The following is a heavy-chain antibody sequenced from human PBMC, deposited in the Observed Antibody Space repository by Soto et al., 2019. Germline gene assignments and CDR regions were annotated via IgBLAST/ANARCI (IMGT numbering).Heavy chain of an antibody. CDR2: IYYSGST. Sequence: SETLSLTCTVSGGSMCSSSYYWGWIRQPPGKGLEWIGSIYYSGSTYYNPSLKSRVTISVDTSKNQFSLKLSSVTAADTAVYYCASPKIAFYNWFDPWGQGTLVTVSS. V-gene: IGHV4-39*01. D-gene: IGHD3-3*02. CDR1: GGSMCSSSYY. CDR3: ASPKIAFYNWFDP. J-gene: IGHJ5*02.